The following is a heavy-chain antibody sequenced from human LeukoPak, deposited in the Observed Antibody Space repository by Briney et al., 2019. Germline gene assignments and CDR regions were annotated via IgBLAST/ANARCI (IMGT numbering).Heavy chain of an antibody. D-gene: IGHD1-1*01. CDR3: ARLWPLAFDY. CDR1: GGSISSRSYY. V-gene: IGHV4-39*01. J-gene: IGHJ4*02. CDR2: IYYSGST. Sequence: SETLSLTCTVSGGSISSRSYYWGWIRQPPGKGLEWIGSIYYSGSTCDNPSRKSRVTISVDTSKNQLCVKLSSVTAADTAVYYCARLWPLAFDYWGQGTLVTASS.